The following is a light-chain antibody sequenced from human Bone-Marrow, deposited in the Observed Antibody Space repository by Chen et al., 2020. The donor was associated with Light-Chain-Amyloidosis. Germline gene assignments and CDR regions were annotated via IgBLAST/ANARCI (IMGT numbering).Light chain of an antibody. CDR1: GIGSLK. CDR3: QVWDRSSDRPV. J-gene: IGLJ3*02. CDR2: DDT. Sequence: SYVLTQPPSVSVAPGQTATITCGGTGIGSLKVHWYQQKAGQAPVMVVYDDTDRPAGIPERFSGSKSGNAATLTITRVEAGDEADYYGQVWDRSSDRPVFGGGTKLTVL. V-gene: IGLV3-21*02.